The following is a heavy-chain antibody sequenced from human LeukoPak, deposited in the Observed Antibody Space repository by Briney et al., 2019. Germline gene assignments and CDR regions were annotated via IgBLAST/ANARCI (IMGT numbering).Heavy chain of an antibody. J-gene: IGHJ6*03. D-gene: IGHD3-16*02. V-gene: IGHV4-39*07. CDR1: GGSIDSSSHY. Sequence: SETLSLTCSVAGGSIDSSSHYWAWIRQPPGKGLEWIGSIYYSGSTYYSPSLKSRLTMTLDTSEKQFSLKLRSVTAADTAVYYCARVSSVWRKDYYYYMDVWGKGTTVIVSS. CDR3: ARVSSVWRKDYYYYMDV. CDR2: IYYSGST.